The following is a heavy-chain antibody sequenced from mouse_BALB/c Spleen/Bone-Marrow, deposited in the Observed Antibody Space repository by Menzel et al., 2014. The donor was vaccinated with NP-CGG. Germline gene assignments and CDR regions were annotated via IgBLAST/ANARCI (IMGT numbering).Heavy chain of an antibody. D-gene: IGHD2-3*01. CDR2: NNPGSGGT. CDR3: ARSIYDGYSEAMDY. J-gene: IGHJ4*01. Sequence: VQLQQSGAELVRPGTSVKVSCKASGYAFNNYLIEWVKQRPGQGLEWIGVNNPGSGGTNYNEKFKGKATLTADKSSSTVYMQLSSLTSDDSAVYFCARSIYDGYSEAMDYWGQGTSVTVSS. V-gene: IGHV1-54*03. CDR1: GYAFNNYL.